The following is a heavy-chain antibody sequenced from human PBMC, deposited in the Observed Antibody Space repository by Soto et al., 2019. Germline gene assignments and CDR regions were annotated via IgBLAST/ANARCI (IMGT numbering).Heavy chain of an antibody. CDR3: ARVGSGGHYYYYYYGMDV. Sequence: EASVKVSCKASGYTFTSYYMHWVRQAPGQGLEWMGIINPSGGSTSYAQKFQGRVTMTRDTSTSTVYMELSSLRSEDTAVYYCARVGSGGHYYYYYYGMDVWGQGTTVTVSS. CDR2: INPSGGST. V-gene: IGHV1-46*01. D-gene: IGHD2-15*01. CDR1: GYTFTSYY. J-gene: IGHJ6*02.